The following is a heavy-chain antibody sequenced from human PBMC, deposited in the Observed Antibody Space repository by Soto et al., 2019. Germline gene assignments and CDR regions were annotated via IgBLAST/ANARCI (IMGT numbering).Heavy chain of an antibody. CDR3: AKDRGVDEYYYMDV. D-gene: IGHD3-10*01. Sequence: EVQLVESGGGLVQPGRSLRLSCAASGFTFDDYAMHWVRQAPGKGLEWVSGISWNSGSIGYADSVKGRFTISRDNAKNSLYLQMNRLRAEDTALYYCAKDRGVDEYYYMDVWGKGTTVTVSS. J-gene: IGHJ6*03. CDR2: ISWNSGSI. CDR1: GFTFDDYA. V-gene: IGHV3-9*01.